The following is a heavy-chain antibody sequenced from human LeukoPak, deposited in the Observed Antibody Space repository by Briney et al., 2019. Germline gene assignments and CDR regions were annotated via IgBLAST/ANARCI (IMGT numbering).Heavy chain of an antibody. J-gene: IGHJ4*02. D-gene: IGHD7-27*01. CDR1: GFIFSNYG. V-gene: IGHV3-30*03. CDR3: ARGWNWGSLDY. CDR2: ISYDGSNK. Sequence: GGSLRLACAASGFIFSNYGMNRVRQAPGKGLEWVAVISYDGSNKYYADSVKGRFTISRDNSKNTLYLQMNSLRAEDTAVYYCARGWNWGSLDYWGQGTLVTVSS.